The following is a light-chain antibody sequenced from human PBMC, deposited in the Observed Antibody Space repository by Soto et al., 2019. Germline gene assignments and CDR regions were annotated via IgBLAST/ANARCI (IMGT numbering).Light chain of an antibody. J-gene: IGKJ2*01. V-gene: IGKV1-5*01. CDR3: QQYNYFYT. CDR1: QSISSS. Sequence: DIQMTQSPSTLSASVGDRVTITCRASQSISSSLARYQQKLGKAPKVLMFDASSLASGVPSRFSGSGSGTEFTLTISSLQPDDFATYYCQQYNYFYTFGQGTKLEIK. CDR2: DAS.